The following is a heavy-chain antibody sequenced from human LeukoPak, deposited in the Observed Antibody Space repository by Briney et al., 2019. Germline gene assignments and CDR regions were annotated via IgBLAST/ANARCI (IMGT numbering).Heavy chain of an antibody. CDR1: GFTFSSYD. CDR3: ARVAGWHWFDP. Sequence: GGSLRLSCAASGFTFSSYDMTWVRQAPGRGLEWVSSIRPSGDNTYYGDSVKGRFTISRDNSKNTVYLQVNNMRVDDTAVYHCARVAGWHWFDPWGQGTLVTVSS. V-gene: IGHV3-23*01. CDR2: IRPSGDNT. D-gene: IGHD6-19*01. J-gene: IGHJ5*02.